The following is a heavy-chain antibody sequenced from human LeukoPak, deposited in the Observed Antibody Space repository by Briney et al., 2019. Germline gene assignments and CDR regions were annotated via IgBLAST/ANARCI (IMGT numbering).Heavy chain of an antibody. V-gene: IGHV3-48*03. CDR1: GFTFSSYE. CDR2: ISSSGSTI. CDR3: ARDPSSWYYYYMDV. Sequence: PGGSLRLSCAASGFTFSSYEMNWVRQAPGKGLEWVSYISSSGSTIYYADSVKGRFTISRDNAKNSLYLQMNSLRAEDTAVYYCARDPSSWYYYYMDVWGKGTTVTVSS. J-gene: IGHJ6*03. D-gene: IGHD6-13*01.